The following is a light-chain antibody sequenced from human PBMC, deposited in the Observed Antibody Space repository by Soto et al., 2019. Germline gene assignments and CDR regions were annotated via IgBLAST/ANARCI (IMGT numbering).Light chain of an antibody. CDR1: SSNIGSNY. CDR3: AAWDDSLSGVV. Sequence: QSVLTQPPSASGTPGQRVTISCSGSSSNIGSNYVYWYQQLPGTAPKLLIYRNNPRPSGVPDRFSGSKSGTSASLAISGLRSEDEADYDCAAWDDSLSGVVFGGGTTLTVL. V-gene: IGLV1-47*01. J-gene: IGLJ2*01. CDR2: RNN.